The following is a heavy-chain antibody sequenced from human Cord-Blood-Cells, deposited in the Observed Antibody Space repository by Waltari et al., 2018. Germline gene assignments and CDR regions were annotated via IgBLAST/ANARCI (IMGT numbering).Heavy chain of an antibody. CDR2: ISYDGSNK. D-gene: IGHD1-7*01. V-gene: IGHV3-30*04. J-gene: IGHJ4*02. Sequence: QVQLVESGGGVVQPGRSLRLSCAASGFTFSSYAMPWVRQAPGKGLEWVAVISYDGSNKYYADSVKGRFTISRDNSKNTLYLQMNSLRAEDTAVYYCAREVELVVDYWGQGTLVTVSS. CDR1: GFTFSSYA. CDR3: AREVELVVDY.